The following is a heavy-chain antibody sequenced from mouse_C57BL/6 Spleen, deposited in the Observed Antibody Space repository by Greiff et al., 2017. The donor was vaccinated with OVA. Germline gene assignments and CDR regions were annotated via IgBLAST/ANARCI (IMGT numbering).Heavy chain of an antibody. CDR3: AREEYGNFFMDY. J-gene: IGHJ4*01. D-gene: IGHD2-1*01. CDR1: GYTFTSYW. CDR2: IYPGSGST. Sequence: QVQLQQSGAELVKPGASVKMSCKASGYTFTSYWITWVKQRPGQGLEWIGDIYPGSGSTNYNEKFKSKATLTVDTSSSTAYMQLSSLTSEDSAVYYCAREEYGNFFMDYWGQGTSVTVSS. V-gene: IGHV1-55*01.